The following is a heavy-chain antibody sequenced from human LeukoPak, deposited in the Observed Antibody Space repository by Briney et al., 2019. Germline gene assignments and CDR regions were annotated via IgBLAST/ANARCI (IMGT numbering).Heavy chain of an antibody. CDR1: GGSISSGGYY. Sequence: PSETLSLTCTVSGGSISSGGYYWSWIRQHPGKGLEWIGYIYYSGSTYYNPSLKSRVTISVDTSKNQFSLKLSSVTAADTAVYYCARAVTVHTSYFDYWGQGTLVTVSS. CDR2: IYYSGST. CDR3: ARAVTVHTSYFDY. J-gene: IGHJ4*02. V-gene: IGHV4-31*03. D-gene: IGHD2-21*02.